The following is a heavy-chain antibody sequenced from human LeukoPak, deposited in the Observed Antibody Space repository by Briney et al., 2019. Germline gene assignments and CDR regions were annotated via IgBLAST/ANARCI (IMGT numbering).Heavy chain of an antibody. J-gene: IGHJ4*02. Sequence: GGSLRLSCAASGFTFSSYAMSWVRQAPGKGLEWVSAISGSGGSTYYADSVKGRFTISRDNSKDTLYLQMNSLRAEDTAVYYCAKIPYYYDSSGSHWGQGTLVTVSS. CDR2: ISGSGGST. CDR3: AKIPYYYDSSGSH. CDR1: GFTFSSYA. D-gene: IGHD3-22*01. V-gene: IGHV3-23*01.